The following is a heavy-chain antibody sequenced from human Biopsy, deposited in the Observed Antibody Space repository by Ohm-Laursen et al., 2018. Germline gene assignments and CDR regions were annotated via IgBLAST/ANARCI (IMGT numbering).Heavy chain of an antibody. CDR1: GFTFSSYA. J-gene: IGHJ2*01. Sequence: SLRLSCSASGFTFSSYAMHWVRQAPGKGLERVAVISYDGSGEYYADSLQGRFIISRDNPKNTVDLQMNSLRAEDTAVYFCARDGKRWDYSTYFSWHFDLWGRGTLVTVSS. D-gene: IGHD4-11*01. CDR2: ISYDGSGE. V-gene: IGHV3-30*03. CDR3: ARDGKRWDYSTYFSWHFDL.